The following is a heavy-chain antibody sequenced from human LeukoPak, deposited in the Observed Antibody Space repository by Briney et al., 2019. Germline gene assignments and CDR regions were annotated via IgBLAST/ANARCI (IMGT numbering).Heavy chain of an antibody. J-gene: IGHJ4*02. CDR1: GFTFSSFA. CDR2: ISGSSGAT. D-gene: IGHD3-22*01. V-gene: IGHV3-23*01. CDR3: AKDADSSGYYDY. Sequence: PGGSLRLSCAASGFTFSSFAMSWVRQVPGRGLAWVSTISGSSGATYYADSVKGRFTISRDNFKNTLYLQMNSLRAEDTAVYYCAKDADSSGYYDYWGQGTLVTVSS.